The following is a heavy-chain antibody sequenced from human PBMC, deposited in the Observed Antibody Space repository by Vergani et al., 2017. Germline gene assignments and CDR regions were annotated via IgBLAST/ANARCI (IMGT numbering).Heavy chain of an antibody. V-gene: IGHV4-59*12. CDR1: GGSISSYY. CDR2: IYYSGST. Sequence: QVQLQESGPGLVKPSETLSLTCTVSGGSISSYYWSWIRQPPGKGLEWIGYIYYSGSTNYNPSLKSRVTISVDTSKDQFSLKLSSVTAADTAVYYCARDLGGIVVVPAALNYYYYGMDVWGQGTTVTVSS. D-gene: IGHD2-2*01. CDR3: ARDLGGIVVVPAALNYYYYGMDV. J-gene: IGHJ6*02.